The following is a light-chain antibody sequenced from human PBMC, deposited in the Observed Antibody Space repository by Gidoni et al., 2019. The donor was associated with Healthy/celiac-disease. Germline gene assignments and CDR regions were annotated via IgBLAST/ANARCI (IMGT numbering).Light chain of an antibody. CDR2: YKSDSDK. V-gene: IGLV5-45*02. CDR3: MIWHCSAWV. Sequence: QAVLTQPSSRSASPGASASPTCTLRSGINVGTYRIYWYQQKPGSPPQYLLRYKSDSDKQQGSGVPRRFSGSKDASSTAGILLISGLQSEDEAVSYCMIWHCSAWVFGGGTKLTVL. CDR1: SGINVGTYR. J-gene: IGLJ3*02.